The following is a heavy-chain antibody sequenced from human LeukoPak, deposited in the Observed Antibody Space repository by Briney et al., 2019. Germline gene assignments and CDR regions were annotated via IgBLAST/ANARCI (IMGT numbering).Heavy chain of an antibody. Sequence: PSQTLSLTCTVSGGSISSGDYYWSWIRQPPGKGLEWIGYIYYSGSTNYDPSLKSRVTISVDTSKNQFSLKLSSVTAADTAVYYCAREDYRVVFDYWGQGTLVTVSS. CDR3: AREDYRVVFDY. D-gene: IGHD4-11*01. CDR2: IYYSGST. J-gene: IGHJ4*02. V-gene: IGHV4-61*08. CDR1: GGSISSGDYY.